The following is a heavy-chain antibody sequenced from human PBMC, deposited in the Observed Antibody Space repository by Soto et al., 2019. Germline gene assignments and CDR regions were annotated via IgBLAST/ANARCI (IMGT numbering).Heavy chain of an antibody. V-gene: IGHV1-8*01. D-gene: IGHD3-10*01. J-gene: IGHJ4*02. CDR1: GYTFTSYD. Sequence: ASVKVSCKASGYTFTSYDINWVRQATGQGLEWMGWMNPNSGNTGYAQKFQGRVTMTRNTSIRTAYLELSSLRSEDTAVYYCARHYYYGSGSMGPVGDYWGQGTLVTVSS. CDR2: MNPNSGNT. CDR3: ARHYYYGSGSMGPVGDY.